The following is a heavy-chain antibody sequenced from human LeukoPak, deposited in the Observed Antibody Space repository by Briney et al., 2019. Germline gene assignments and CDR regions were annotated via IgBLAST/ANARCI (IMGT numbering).Heavy chain of an antibody. CDR3: ARALIGVAAAADWFDP. J-gene: IGHJ5*02. Sequence: PSETLSLTCTVSGGSISSSSYYWGWIRQPPGKGLEWIGSIYYSGSTYYNPSLKSRVTISVDTSKNQFSLKLSSVTAADTAVYYCARALIGVAAAADWFDPWGQGTLVTVSS. V-gene: IGHV4-39*01. D-gene: IGHD6-19*01. CDR1: GGSISSSSYY. CDR2: IYYSGST.